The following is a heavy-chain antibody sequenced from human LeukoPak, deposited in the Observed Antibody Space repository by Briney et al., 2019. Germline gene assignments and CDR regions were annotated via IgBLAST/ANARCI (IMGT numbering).Heavy chain of an antibody. CDR2: FDPEDGET. V-gene: IGHV1-24*01. D-gene: IGHD5-12*01. CDR3: ARHSVATVTSFDY. CDR1: GYTLTELS. Sequence: ASVKVSCKVSGYTLTELSMHWVRQAPGKGLEWMGGFDPEDGETIYAQKFQGRVTMTEDTSKNQFSLKLSSVTAADTVVYYCARHSVATVTSFDYWGQGTLATVSS. J-gene: IGHJ4*02.